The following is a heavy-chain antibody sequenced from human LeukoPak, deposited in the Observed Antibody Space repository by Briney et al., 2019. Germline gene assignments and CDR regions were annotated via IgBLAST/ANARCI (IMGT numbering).Heavy chain of an antibody. V-gene: IGHV3-48*01. Sequence: GGSLRLSCAASGFTFSGYSMDWVRQAPGKGLEWVSYISSSSSTIYHADSVKGRFTISRDNAKNSLYLQMNSLRAEDTAVYYCARTSMDYHYYIDVWGKGTTVTVSS. CDR3: ARTSMDYHYYIDV. D-gene: IGHD3/OR15-3a*01. J-gene: IGHJ6*03. CDR1: GFTFSGYS. CDR2: ISSSSSTI.